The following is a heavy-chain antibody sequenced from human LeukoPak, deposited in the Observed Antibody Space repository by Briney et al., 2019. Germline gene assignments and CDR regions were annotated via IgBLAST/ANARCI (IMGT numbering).Heavy chain of an antibody. CDR2: IKQDGSEK. Sequence: GGSLRLSCAASGFTFSTYWMSWVRQAPGKGLEWVANIKQDGSEKYYVDPVKGRFTISRDNAKNSLYLQMNSLRAENTAMYYCARDSAGNDYWGQGTLVTVSS. J-gene: IGHJ4*02. CDR3: ARDSAGNDY. D-gene: IGHD6-13*01. CDR1: GFTFSTYW. V-gene: IGHV3-7*01.